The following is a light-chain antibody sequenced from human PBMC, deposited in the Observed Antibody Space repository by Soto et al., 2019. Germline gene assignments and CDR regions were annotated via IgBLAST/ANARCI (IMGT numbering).Light chain of an antibody. CDR2: EVS. CDR3: SSYTGSSTRYV. J-gene: IGLJ1*01. CDR1: SSDVGGYNF. V-gene: IGLV2-14*01. Sequence: QLVLTQPASVSGSPGQSITISCTGTSSDVGGYNFVSWYQQYPGKAPKLMIYEVSNRPSGVSNRFSGSKSGNTASLTISGLQAEDESDYYCSSYTGSSTRYVFGTGTKLTVL.